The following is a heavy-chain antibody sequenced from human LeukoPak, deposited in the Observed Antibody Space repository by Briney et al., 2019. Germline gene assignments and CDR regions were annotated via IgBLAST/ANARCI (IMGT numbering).Heavy chain of an antibody. J-gene: IGHJ4*02. D-gene: IGHD2-2*02. V-gene: IGHV3-74*03. CDR2: INSGGSST. CDR1: GFTFSSYW. Sequence: GGSLRLSCAASGFTFSSYWMHWVRQAPGKGLVWVSHINSGGSSTTYADSVKGRFTISRDNAKNTLYLQMNSLRVEDTAVYYCARDAGYCTSNRCYKDYWGQGTLVTVSS. CDR3: ARDAGYCTSNRCYKDY.